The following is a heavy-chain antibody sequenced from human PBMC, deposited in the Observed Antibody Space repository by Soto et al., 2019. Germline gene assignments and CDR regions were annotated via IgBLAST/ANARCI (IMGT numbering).Heavy chain of an antibody. D-gene: IGHD6-19*01. Sequence: QVQVVQSGAEVKKPGASVRLSCKTSGYSFTSCAIHWVRQAPGQRFEWMGWINTDTGNTKYSQNFQTRVTITPDTSASTAYLELSSLTSEDTAIYYCVRNRAVDWYLDLWGRGTLVTVSS. CDR2: INTDTGNT. CDR3: VRNRAVDWYLDL. V-gene: IGHV1-3*04. CDR1: GYSFTSCA. J-gene: IGHJ2*01.